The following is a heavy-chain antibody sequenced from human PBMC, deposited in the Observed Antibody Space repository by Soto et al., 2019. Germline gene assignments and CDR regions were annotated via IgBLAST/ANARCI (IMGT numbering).Heavy chain of an antibody. V-gene: IGHV1-69*01. CDR2: IIPIFGTA. Sequence: QVQLVQSGAEVKKPGSSVKVSCKASGGTFSSYAISWVRQAPGQGLEWMGGIIPIFGTANYAQKFQGRVTITADESTSTAYIELSSLRSEDTAVYYCARARLSGGPVYYYYGMDVWGQGTTVTVSS. J-gene: IGHJ6*02. CDR3: ARARLSGGPVYYYYGMDV. CDR1: GGTFSSYA. D-gene: IGHD1-26*01.